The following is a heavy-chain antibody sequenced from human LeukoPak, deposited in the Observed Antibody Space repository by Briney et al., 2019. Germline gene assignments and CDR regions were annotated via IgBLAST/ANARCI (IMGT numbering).Heavy chain of an antibody. Sequence: SETLSLTCTVSGGSISPYYWSWLRQPPGKGLEWIGYIHYTGITSYNPSLKSRLTISVDMSKNQFSLNLNSVTAADAALYYCARHSSTWYYFDNWGQGTLVTASS. V-gene: IGHV4-59*08. CDR1: GGSISPYY. D-gene: IGHD6-13*01. J-gene: IGHJ4*02. CDR2: IHYTGIT. CDR3: ARHSSTWYYFDN.